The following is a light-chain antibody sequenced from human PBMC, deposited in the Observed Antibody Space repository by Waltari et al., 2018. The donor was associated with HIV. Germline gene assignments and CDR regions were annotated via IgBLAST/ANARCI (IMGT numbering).Light chain of an antibody. CDR2: EVS. Sequence: QSALTQPASVSGSPGQSITISCTGTSSDVGTYQYVSWYQHHPGKAPKLTIYEVSNRYSGVSNRFSGSKSGNTASLTISGLQTEDEADYYCSSYTSRSTVIFGGGTKLTVL. J-gene: IGLJ2*01. CDR3: SSYTSRSTVI. V-gene: IGLV2-14*01. CDR1: SSDVGTYQY.